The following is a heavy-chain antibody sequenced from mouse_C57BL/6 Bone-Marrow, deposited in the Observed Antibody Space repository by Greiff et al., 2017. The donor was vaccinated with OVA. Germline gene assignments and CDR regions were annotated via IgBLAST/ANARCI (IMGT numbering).Heavy chain of an antibody. CDR2: IDPSDSYT. CDR3: ARLYYSKGYYAMDY. V-gene: IGHV1-69*01. Sequence: QVQLQQPGAELVMPGASVKLSCKASGYTFTSYWMHWVKQRPGQGLEWIGEIDPSDSYTNYHQKFKGKSTLTVDKSSSTAYMQLSSLTSEDSAVYYCARLYYSKGYYAMDYWGQGTSVTVSS. CDR1: GYTFTSYW. D-gene: IGHD2-5*01. J-gene: IGHJ4*01.